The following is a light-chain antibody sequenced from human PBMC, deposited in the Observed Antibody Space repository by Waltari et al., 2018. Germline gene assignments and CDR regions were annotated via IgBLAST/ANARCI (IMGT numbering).Light chain of an antibody. CDR3: QVWDTTSNHVV. CDR1: NIGSKS. Sequence: SYVLTQPPSVSVAPGKTARITCGGNNIGSKSVHWYQQKPGQAPLLVVYAYRDRPSGVPERFSASNSGNTATMTISRVEDGDEADYYCQVWDTTSNHVVFGGGTKLTVL. V-gene: IGLV3-21*03. CDR2: AYR. J-gene: IGLJ2*01.